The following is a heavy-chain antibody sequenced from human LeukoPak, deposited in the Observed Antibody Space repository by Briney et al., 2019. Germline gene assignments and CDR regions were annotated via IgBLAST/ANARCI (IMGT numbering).Heavy chain of an antibody. Sequence: PSETLSLTCAVYNGSFSGYYWSWIRQSPEKGLEWIGEVNHGGDTNYNPSLRSRVTISLDTSKNHFSLKLRSVNAADTAIYNCARAAWNGGGGFDPWGQGTLVTVSS. V-gene: IGHV4-34*01. CDR3: ARAAWNGGGGFDP. CDR1: NGSFSGYY. D-gene: IGHD3-16*01. J-gene: IGHJ5*02. CDR2: VNHGGDT.